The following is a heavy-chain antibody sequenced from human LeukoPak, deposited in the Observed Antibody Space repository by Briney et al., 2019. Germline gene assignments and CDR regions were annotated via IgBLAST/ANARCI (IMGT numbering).Heavy chain of an antibody. V-gene: IGHV1-69*13. Sequence: ASVKVSCKASGGTFSSYAISWVRQAPGQGLEWMGGIIPIFGTANYAQKFQGRVTITADESTSTAYMELSSLRSEDTAVYYCAMDYYGSGSYYTNWFDPWGQGTLVTVSS. CDR1: GGTFSSYA. D-gene: IGHD3-10*01. J-gene: IGHJ5*02. CDR3: AMDYYGSGSYYTNWFDP. CDR2: IIPIFGTA.